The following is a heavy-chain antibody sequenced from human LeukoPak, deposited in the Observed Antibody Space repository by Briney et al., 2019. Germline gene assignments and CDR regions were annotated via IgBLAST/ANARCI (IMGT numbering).Heavy chain of an antibody. CDR1: GGSFSGYY. Sequence: SETLSLTCAVYGGSFSGYYWSWIRQPAGKGLEWIGRIYTSGSTNYNPSLKSRVTMSVDTSKSQFSLKLNSVTAADTAVYYCARGPLTMTRGFDPWGQGTLVTVSS. CDR3: ARGPLTMTRGFDP. V-gene: IGHV4-59*10. CDR2: IYTSGST. D-gene: IGHD3-9*01. J-gene: IGHJ5*02.